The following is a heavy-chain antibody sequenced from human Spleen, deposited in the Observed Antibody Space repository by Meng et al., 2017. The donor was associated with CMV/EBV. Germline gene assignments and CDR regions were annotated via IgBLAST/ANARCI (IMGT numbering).Heavy chain of an antibody. Sequence: GESLKISCAASGFTFSSYDMHWVRQATGKGLEWVSAIGTAGDTYYPGSVKGRFTISRENAKNSLYLQMNSLRAGDTAVYYCARDPRSAAGVWYFDLWGRGTLVTVSS. CDR2: IGTAGDT. J-gene: IGHJ2*01. D-gene: IGHD6-13*01. CDR1: GFTFSSYD. CDR3: ARDPRSAAGVWYFDL. V-gene: IGHV3-13*01.